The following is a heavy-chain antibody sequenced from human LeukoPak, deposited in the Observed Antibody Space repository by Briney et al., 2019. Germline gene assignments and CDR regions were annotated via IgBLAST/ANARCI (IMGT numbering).Heavy chain of an antibody. CDR1: GYSFTNYW. Sequence: GESLKISCKGSGYSFTNYWIGWVRLMPGKGLEWMGIIYPGDSDTRYSPSFQGQVTISADKSINTAYLQWSGLKASDTAMYYCARQRGQPGRVSWFDPWGQGTLVTVSS. D-gene: IGHD2-15*01. CDR2: IYPGDSDT. CDR3: ARQRGQPGRVSWFDP. J-gene: IGHJ5*02. V-gene: IGHV5-51*01.